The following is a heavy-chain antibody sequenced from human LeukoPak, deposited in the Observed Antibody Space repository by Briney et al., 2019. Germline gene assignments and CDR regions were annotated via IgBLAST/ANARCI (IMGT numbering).Heavy chain of an antibody. D-gene: IGHD3-22*01. CDR2: INHSGST. CDR1: GGSFSDYY. CDR3: ARGQWGYYDSSSFYNY. V-gene: IGHV4-34*01. J-gene: IGHJ4*02. Sequence: SETLSLTCAVYGGSFSDYYRSWIRQPPGKGMEWIGEINHSGSTNYYPSLKSRGTISANTSKNQFSLKLSSVTAADTAVYYCARGQWGYYDSSSFYNYWGQGTLVTVSS.